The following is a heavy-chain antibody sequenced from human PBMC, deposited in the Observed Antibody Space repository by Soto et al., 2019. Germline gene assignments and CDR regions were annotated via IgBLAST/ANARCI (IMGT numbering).Heavy chain of an antibody. CDR2: INPSGVST. J-gene: IGHJ6*02. Sequence: ASVKVSCKASGYTFTSYYMHWVRQAPGQGLEWMGIINPSGVSTSYAQKFQGRVTMTRDTSTSTVYMELSSLRSEDTAVYYCARDLIGIAAAGSPPHYYGMDVWGQGTTVTVSS. CDR3: ARDLIGIAAAGSPPHYYGMDV. D-gene: IGHD6-13*01. V-gene: IGHV1-46*01. CDR1: GYTFTSYY.